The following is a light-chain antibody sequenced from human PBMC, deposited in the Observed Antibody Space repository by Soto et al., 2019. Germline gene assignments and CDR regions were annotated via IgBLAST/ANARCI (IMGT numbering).Light chain of an antibody. CDR1: QSVSSN. V-gene: IGKV3-15*01. CDR3: QQYNTYPLT. J-gene: IGKJ4*01. Sequence: EKVMTQSPATLSVSPGERAILSCRASQSVSSNLAWYQQKPGQAPRLLIYGASTRAIDIPARFSGSGSETEFTLTISSLQPDDFATYYCQQYNTYPLTFGGGTKVDI. CDR2: GAS.